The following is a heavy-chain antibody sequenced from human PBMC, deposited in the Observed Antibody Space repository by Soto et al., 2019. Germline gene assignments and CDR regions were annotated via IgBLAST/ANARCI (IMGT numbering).Heavy chain of an antibody. D-gene: IGHD5-12*01. CDR1: GGSISSYY. J-gene: IGHJ4*02. V-gene: IGHV4-59*01. CDR3: ARAAGGYSGYDRLPYYFDY. CDR2: IYYSGST. Sequence: SETLSLTGTVSGGSISSYYWSWIRQPPGKGLEWIGYIYYSGSTNYNPSLKSRVTISVDTSKNQFSLKLSSVTAADTAVYYCARAAGGYSGYDRLPYYFDYWGQGTLVTVSS.